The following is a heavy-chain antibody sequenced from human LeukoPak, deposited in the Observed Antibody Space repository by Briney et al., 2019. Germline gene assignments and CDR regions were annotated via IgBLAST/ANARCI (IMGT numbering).Heavy chain of an antibody. Sequence: GGSLRLSCAASGFTFSNNAMSWVRQAPGKGLEWVSVISGSGRNSYYADSVKGRFTISRDNAKNSLYLQMNSLRAEDTAVYYCARVEEWELLESGYWGQGTLVTVSS. CDR1: GFTFSNNA. V-gene: IGHV3-21*01. CDR3: ARVEEWELLESGY. D-gene: IGHD1-26*01. J-gene: IGHJ4*02. CDR2: ISGSGRNS.